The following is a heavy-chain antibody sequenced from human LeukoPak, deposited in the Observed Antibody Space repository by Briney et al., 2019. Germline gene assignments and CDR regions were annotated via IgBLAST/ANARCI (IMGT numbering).Heavy chain of an antibody. CDR3: ARGDKTVTPRGNWFDP. J-gene: IGHJ5*02. Sequence: ASVKVSCKASGYTFTGYYMHWVRQAPGQGLEWMGWINPNSGGTNYAQKFQGRVTMTRDTSISTAYMELSRLRSDDTAVYYCARGDKTVTPRGNWFDPWGQGTLVTVSS. CDR1: GYTFTGYY. D-gene: IGHD4-17*01. V-gene: IGHV1-2*02. CDR2: INPNSGGT.